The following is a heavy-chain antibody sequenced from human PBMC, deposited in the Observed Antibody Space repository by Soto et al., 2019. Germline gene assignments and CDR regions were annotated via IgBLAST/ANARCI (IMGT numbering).Heavy chain of an antibody. V-gene: IGHV4-39*02. CDR3: AVPPPIVVAGLDN. D-gene: IGHD3-22*01. CDR2: IGDDGRA. CDR1: GGSISGSPYH. J-gene: IGHJ4*02. Sequence: KPSETLSLTCTVSGGSISGSPYHWGWIRQPPGKGLEWIGSIGDDGRAYYNPSLRGRATLLVDTSNNRLSLNLNSVTAADTAVYYCAVPPPIVVAGLDNWGQGILVTVSS.